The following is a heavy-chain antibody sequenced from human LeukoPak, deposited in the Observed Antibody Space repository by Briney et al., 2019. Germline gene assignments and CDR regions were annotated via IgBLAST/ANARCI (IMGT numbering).Heavy chain of an antibody. D-gene: IGHD4-23*01. CDR3: ARERSSSGGHNWFDP. J-gene: IGHJ5*02. V-gene: IGHV4-39*07. CDR1: GGYIITSGHY. CDR2: VYYTRVT. Sequence: PSETLSLTCTVSGGYIITSGHYWGWIRQPPGKGLEWIGSVYYTRVTSTNPFFRSRMSISVDTSKNQFSLNLTSVTAADAAVYYCARERSSSGGHNWFDPWGQGTLVTVSS.